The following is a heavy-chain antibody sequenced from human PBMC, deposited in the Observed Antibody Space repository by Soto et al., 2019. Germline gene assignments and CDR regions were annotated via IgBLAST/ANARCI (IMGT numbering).Heavy chain of an antibody. CDR2: ISASGGAT. Sequence: GGSLRLSCVASRFTFTSYAMSWVRQAPGKGLEWVAAISASGGATIHADSVKGRLTISRDNSKNTLYLQMNSLRAEATAVYYRAKDVEGGSLFRGAFDYWGQGTQVSVSS. J-gene: IGHJ4*02. CDR1: RFTFTSYA. D-gene: IGHD2-15*01. CDR3: AKDVEGGSLFRGAFDY. V-gene: IGHV3-23*01.